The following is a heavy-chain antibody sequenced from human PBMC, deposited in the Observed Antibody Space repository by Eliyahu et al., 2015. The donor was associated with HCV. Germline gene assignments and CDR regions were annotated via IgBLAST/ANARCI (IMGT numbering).Heavy chain of an antibody. V-gene: IGHV2-5*01. Sequence: QITLKEYGPTLVKPTQTLPLTCTXSGFSLRTXGVGVGWIRQPPGXALXWLAIIYWNDDQYFSPSLKTRLTITQDTSKHQVVLTMTNMDPADTATYFCAHRRSVPVAGTFFAHWGQGTLVTVS. CDR1: GFSLRTXGVG. CDR3: AHRRSVPVAGTFFAH. D-gene: IGHD6-19*01. CDR2: IYWNDDQ. J-gene: IGHJ5*02.